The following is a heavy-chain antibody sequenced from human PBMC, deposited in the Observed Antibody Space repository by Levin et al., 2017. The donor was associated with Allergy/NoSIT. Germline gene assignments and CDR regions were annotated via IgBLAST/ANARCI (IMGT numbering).Heavy chain of an antibody. CDR1: GFTFSDYY. J-gene: IGHJ6*02. V-gene: IGHV3-11*01. Sequence: GESLKISCAASGFTFSDYYMSWIRQAPGKGLEWVSYISSSGSTIYYADSVKGRFTISRDNAKNSLYLQMNSLRAEDTAVYYCARAADYDFWSGYYPPYGMDVWGQGTTVTVSS. CDR3: ARAADYDFWSGYYPPYGMDV. CDR2: ISSSGSTI. D-gene: IGHD3-3*01.